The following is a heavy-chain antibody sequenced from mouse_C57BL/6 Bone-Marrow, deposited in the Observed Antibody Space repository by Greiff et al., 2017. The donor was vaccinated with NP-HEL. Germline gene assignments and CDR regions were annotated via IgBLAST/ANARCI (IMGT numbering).Heavy chain of an antibody. CDR3: TNPTEYDGSSRYWYFDV. Sequence: VQLQQSGTVLARPGASVKMSCKTSGYTFTSYWMHWVKQRPGQGLEWIGAIYPGNSDTSYNQKFKGKAKLTAVTSASTAYMELSSLTNEDSAVDYCTNPTEYDGSSRYWYFDVWGTGTTVTVSS. V-gene: IGHV1-5*01. CDR2: IYPGNSDT. J-gene: IGHJ1*03. D-gene: IGHD1-1*01. CDR1: GYTFTSYW.